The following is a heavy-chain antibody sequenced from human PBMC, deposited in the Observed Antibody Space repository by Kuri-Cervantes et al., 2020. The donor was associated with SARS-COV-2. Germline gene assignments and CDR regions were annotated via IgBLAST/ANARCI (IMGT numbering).Heavy chain of an antibody. Sequence: GESLKISCAASGFTFSSYAMHWVRQAPGKGLEWVAVISYDGSNKYYADSVKGRFTISRDNSKNTLYLQMNSLRAEDTAVYYCARPYSGSYMGHFDYWGQGTLVTVSS. CDR1: GFTFSSYA. J-gene: IGHJ4*02. D-gene: IGHD1-26*01. CDR2: ISYDGSNK. V-gene: IGHV3-30-3*01. CDR3: ARPYSGSYMGHFDY.